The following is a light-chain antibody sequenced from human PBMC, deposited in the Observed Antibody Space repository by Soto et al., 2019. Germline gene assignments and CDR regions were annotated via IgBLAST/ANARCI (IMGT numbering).Light chain of an antibody. CDR3: QHYIGYPYT. V-gene: IGKV1-5*01. CDR2: DVS. Sequence: DIQMTQSPSTLSASVGDRITITCRASRSISRWMAWYQQKPGKAPNLLIYDVSSLQSGVPSRFSGTGSGTEFALTISSLQPEDSATYYCQHYIGYPYTFGQGTKLEIK. CDR1: RSISRW. J-gene: IGKJ2*01.